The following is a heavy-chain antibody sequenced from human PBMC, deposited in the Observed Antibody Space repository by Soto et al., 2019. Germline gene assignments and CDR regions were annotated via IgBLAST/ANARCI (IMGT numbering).Heavy chain of an antibody. Sequence: PGGSLILSCAASGFPFSSYSMHWVRPAPGKGLEWVALISYDGSDKDYADSVKGRFTISRDNGKNSLYLQMNSLRDEDTAVYYCARDSSDYYDSSSYCDYWGQGTLVTVSS. D-gene: IGHD3-22*01. J-gene: IGHJ4*02. CDR1: GFPFSSYS. CDR3: ARDSSDYYDSSSYCDY. V-gene: IGHV3-30-3*01. CDR2: ISYDGSDK.